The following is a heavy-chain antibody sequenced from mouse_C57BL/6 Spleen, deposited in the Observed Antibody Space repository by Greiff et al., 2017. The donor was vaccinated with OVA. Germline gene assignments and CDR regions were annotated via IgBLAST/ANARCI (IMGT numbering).Heavy chain of an antibody. Sequence: QVQLQQPGAELVKPGASVKLSCTASGYTFTSYWMHWVKQSPGQGLEWIGMIHPNSGSTNYNEKFKSKATLTVDKSSSTAYMQLSSLTSEDSAVYYCARRSVITTVEGAWFAYWGQGTLVTVSA. D-gene: IGHD1-1*01. CDR2: IHPNSGST. J-gene: IGHJ3*01. CDR3: ARRSVITTVEGAWFAY. V-gene: IGHV1-64*01. CDR1: GYTFTSYW.